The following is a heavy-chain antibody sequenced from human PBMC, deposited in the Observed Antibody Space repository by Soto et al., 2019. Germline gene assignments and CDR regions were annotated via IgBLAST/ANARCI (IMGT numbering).Heavy chain of an antibody. CDR3: ARDLRRCSGGTCLQFFDY. J-gene: IGHJ4*02. V-gene: IGHV3-64*01. CDR1: GFTFSSYA. CDR2: ICSNGGSR. D-gene: IGHD2-15*01. Sequence: GGSLRLSCAASGFTFSSYAMHWVRQAPGKGLEWVSAICSNGGSRNYANSVKGRFTISRDNSKNTLYLQMDSLRAEDTAVYYCARDLRRCSGGTCLQFFDYWGQGTLVTVSS.